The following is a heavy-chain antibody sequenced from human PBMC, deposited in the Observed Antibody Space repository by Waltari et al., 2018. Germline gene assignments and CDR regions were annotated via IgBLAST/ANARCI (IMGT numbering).Heavy chain of an antibody. V-gene: IGHV3-74*01. CDR3: ERAGSYRFDY. J-gene: IGHJ4*02. CDR1: GFTFSSYW. Sequence: EVQLVESGGGLVQPGGSLRLSCVGSGFTFSSYWMHWVRQAPGKGLEWVSRYKVDGSIINYADSVKGRFTISRDNAKNTLYLQMNNVRAEDTAVYYCERAGSYRFDYWGQGTLVTVSS. CDR2: YKVDGSII. D-gene: IGHD3-10*01.